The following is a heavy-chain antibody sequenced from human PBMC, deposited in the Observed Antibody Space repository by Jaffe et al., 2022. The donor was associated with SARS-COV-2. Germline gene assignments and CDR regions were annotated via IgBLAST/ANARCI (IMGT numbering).Heavy chain of an antibody. V-gene: IGHV3-9*01. D-gene: IGHD1-1*01. CDR3: AKGQLGYYYYMDV. J-gene: IGHJ6*03. CDR1: GFTFDDYA. CDR2: ISWNSGSI. Sequence: EVQLVESGGGLVQPGRSLRLSCAASGFTFDDYAMHWVRQPPGKGLEWVSGISWNSGSIGYADSVKGRFTISRDNAKNSLYLQMNSLRAEDTAVYYCAKGQLGYYYYMDVWVKGTTVTVSS.